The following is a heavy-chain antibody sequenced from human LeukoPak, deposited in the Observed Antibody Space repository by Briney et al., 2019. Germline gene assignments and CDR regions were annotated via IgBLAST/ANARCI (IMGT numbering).Heavy chain of an antibody. CDR3: ARLAGYCSSTSCPYYFDY. V-gene: IGHV5-51*01. CDR2: IYPGDSDT. Sequence: GESLKISCKGSGYSFTSYWIGWVRQMPGKGLEWMGIIYPGDSDTRYSPSFQGQVTISAGKSISTAYLQWSSLKASDTAMYYCARLAGYCSSTSCPYYFDYWGQGTLVTVSS. D-gene: IGHD2-2*01. CDR1: GYSFTSYW. J-gene: IGHJ4*02.